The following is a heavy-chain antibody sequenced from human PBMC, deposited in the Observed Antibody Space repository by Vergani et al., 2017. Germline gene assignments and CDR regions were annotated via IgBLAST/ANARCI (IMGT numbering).Heavy chain of an antibody. V-gene: IGHV3-30*03. Sequence: QVQLVESGGGVVQPGRSLRHYCVVSGLIYSYYGMHWVRQAPGKGLEWVEVISYDGTQKYYADSVKGRFTISRDKSKRTLYLQMNSLRTEDTAVYYCATKSCVTPGCQIGYFREWGQGTLVTVSS. D-gene: IGHD2-21*01. CDR3: ATKSCVTPGCQIGYFRE. CDR1: GLIYSYYG. CDR2: ISYDGTQK. J-gene: IGHJ1*01.